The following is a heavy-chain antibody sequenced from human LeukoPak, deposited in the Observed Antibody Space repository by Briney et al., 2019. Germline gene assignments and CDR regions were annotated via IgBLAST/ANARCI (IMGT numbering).Heavy chain of an antibody. CDR1: GFTFSSYW. V-gene: IGHV3-33*08. CDR3: ARASSRDSSGYYFDY. J-gene: IGHJ4*02. D-gene: IGHD3-22*01. CDR2: IWYDGSNK. Sequence: TGGSLRLSRAASGFTFSSYWMHWVRQAPGKGLEWVAVIWYDGSNKYYADSVKGRFTISRDNSKNTLYLQMNSLRAEDTAVYYCARASSRDSSGYYFDYWGQGTLVTVSS.